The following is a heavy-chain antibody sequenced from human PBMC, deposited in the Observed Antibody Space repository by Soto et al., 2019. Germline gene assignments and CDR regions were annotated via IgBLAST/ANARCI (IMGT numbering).Heavy chain of an antibody. D-gene: IGHD2-15*01. CDR1: GFPFSPYW. V-gene: IGHV3-7*01. J-gene: IGHJ5*02. CDR2: IKEDGSER. CDR3: ARGPEGYHLLSNNLFDP. Sequence: GGSLRLSCAASGFPFSPYWMSWVRQTPGRGLEGVANIKEDGSERYYVDSVRGRFTISRDNAKDSLYLQMNNLRVDDTAVYYCARGPEGYHLLSNNLFDPWGQGTLVTVSS.